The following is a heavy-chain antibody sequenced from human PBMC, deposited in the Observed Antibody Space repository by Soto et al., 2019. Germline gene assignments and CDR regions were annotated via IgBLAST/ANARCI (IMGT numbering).Heavy chain of an antibody. CDR3: ARIRDYGYYVIECYLDY. D-gene: IGHD4-17*01. CDR2: IFSNDEK. J-gene: IGHJ4*02. V-gene: IGHV2-26*01. Sequence: QVTLKESGPVLVEPTETLTLTCTVSGFSLSNARMGVSWIRQPPGKALEWLAHIFSNDEKSYSTSLKSRLTNSKDTSKSQVVLTMTNIDPVDKATYYCARIRDYGYYVIECYLDYWGQGTLVTVSS. CDR1: GFSLSNARMG.